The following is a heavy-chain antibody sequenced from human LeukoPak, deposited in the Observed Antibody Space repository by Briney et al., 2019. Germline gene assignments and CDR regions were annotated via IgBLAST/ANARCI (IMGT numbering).Heavy chain of an antibody. CDR1: GGSVSSGSYY. Sequence: SETLSLTCTVSGGSVSSGSYYWSWIRQPPGKGLEWIGYIYYSGSTNYNPSLKSRVTIPVDTSKNQFSLKLSSVTAADTAVYYCARVDIVATDYYGMDVWGQGTTVTVSS. CDR3: ARVDIVATDYYGMDV. V-gene: IGHV4-61*01. J-gene: IGHJ6*02. CDR2: IYYSGST. D-gene: IGHD5-12*01.